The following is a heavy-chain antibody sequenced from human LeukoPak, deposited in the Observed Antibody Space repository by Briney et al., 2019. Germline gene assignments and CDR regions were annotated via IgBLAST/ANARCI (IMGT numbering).Heavy chain of an antibody. CDR3: ARVAGSIDY. V-gene: IGHV1-8*03. CDR1: GYTFTTYD. Sequence: VASVKVSCKASGYTFTTYDINWVRQATGQGLEWMGWMNPNSGYTGYAQKFQGRVTITRDTSISTAYMELSSLRSEDTAVYYCARVAGSIDYWGQGILVTVSS. CDR2: MNPNSGYT. D-gene: IGHD6-19*01. J-gene: IGHJ4*02.